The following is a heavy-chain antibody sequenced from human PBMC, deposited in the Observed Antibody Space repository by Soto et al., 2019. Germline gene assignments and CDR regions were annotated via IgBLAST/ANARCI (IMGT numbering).Heavy chain of an antibody. CDR1: GFTFDDYT. V-gene: IGHV3-43*01. Sequence: GGSLRLSCAASGFTFDDYTMHWVRQAPGKGLEWVSLISWDGGSTYYADSVKGRFTISRDNTKNSLYLQMNSLRAEDTAVYYCAKDGHDXWSGYHPSYNWFDPWGQGTLVTVSS. J-gene: IGHJ5*02. CDR3: AKDGHDXWSGYHPSYNWFDP. CDR2: ISWDGGST. D-gene: IGHD3-3*01.